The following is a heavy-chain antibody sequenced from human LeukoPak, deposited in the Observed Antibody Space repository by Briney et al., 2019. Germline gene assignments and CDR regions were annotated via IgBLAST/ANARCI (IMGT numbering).Heavy chain of an antibody. Sequence: GASVKVSCKASGYTFTSYGISWVRQAPGQGLEWMGRINPNSGGTTYAQKFQGRVTMTRDTSIGTAYMELSSLRSDDTAVYYCARPYYESSGLYVDAFDIWGQGTMVTVSS. D-gene: IGHD3-22*01. CDR3: ARPYYESSGLYVDAFDI. CDR2: INPNSGGT. V-gene: IGHV1-2*06. CDR1: GYTFTSYG. J-gene: IGHJ3*02.